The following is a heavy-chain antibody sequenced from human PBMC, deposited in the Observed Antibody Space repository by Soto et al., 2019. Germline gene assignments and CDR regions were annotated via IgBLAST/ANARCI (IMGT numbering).Heavy chain of an antibody. V-gene: IGHV1-18*01. CDR1: GYIFSTHG. Sequence: QVQLEQSEAEVKKSGASVKVSCKASGYIFSTHGINWVRQAPGQGLEWMGWINPYNGTTNYAQKFQGRVTMTTETARKTAYMELRRLRSDDTAVYYCARVQIVVVVGGTPSDYWGQGTLVTVSS. CDR3: ARVQIVVVVGGTPSDY. D-gene: IGHD2-15*01. J-gene: IGHJ4*02. CDR2: INPYNGTT.